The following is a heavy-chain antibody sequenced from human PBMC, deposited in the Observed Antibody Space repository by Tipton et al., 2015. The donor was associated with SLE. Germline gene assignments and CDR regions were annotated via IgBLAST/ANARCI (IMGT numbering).Heavy chain of an antibody. Sequence: TLSLTCTVSGGSISSGDYYWSWIRQPPGKGLEWIGYIYYSGSTYYNPSLKSRVTISVDTSKNQFSLKLSSVTAADTAVYYCARDSRATGMDVWGQGTTVTVSS. CDR3: ARDSRATGMDV. V-gene: IGHV4-30-4*01. CDR1: GGSISSGDYY. J-gene: IGHJ6*02. CDR2: IYYSGST. D-gene: IGHD5-12*01.